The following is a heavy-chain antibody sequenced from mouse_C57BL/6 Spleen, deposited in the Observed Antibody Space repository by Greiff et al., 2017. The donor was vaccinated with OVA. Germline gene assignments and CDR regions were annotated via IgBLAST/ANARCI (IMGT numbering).Heavy chain of an antibody. J-gene: IGHJ4*01. CDR1: GFSLTSYG. D-gene: IGHD2-4*01. CDR3: ARHHYDENYYAMDY. V-gene: IGHV2-6-1*01. Sequence: QVQLQQSGPGLVAPSQSLSITCTVSGFSLTSYGVHWVRQPPGKGLEWLVVIWSDGSTTYNSALKSRLSISKDNSKSQVFLKMNSLQTDDTAMYYCARHHYDENYYAMDYWGQGTSVTVSS. CDR2: IWSDGST.